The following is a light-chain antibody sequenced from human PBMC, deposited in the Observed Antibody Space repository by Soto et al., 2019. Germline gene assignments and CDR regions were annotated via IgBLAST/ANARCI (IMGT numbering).Light chain of an antibody. CDR2: GAS. Sequence: EIVLTQSPGTLSLSPGERATLACRASQSVSKNYLAWYQQKPGQAPRLLIYGASNRATGIPDRFSGSGSGTDFTLTISRLETEDFAVYYCQQYGSSGTFGQGNKVEIK. CDR1: QSVSKNY. V-gene: IGKV3-20*01. J-gene: IGKJ1*01. CDR3: QQYGSSGT.